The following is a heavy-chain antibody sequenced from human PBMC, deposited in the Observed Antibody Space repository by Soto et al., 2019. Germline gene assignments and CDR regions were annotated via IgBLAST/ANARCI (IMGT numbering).Heavy chain of an antibody. CDR1: GGTFSSYA. Sequence: QVQLVQSGAEVKKPGSSVKVSCKASGGTFSSYAFSWVRQAPGQGLEWMGGIIPIFGTANYAQKFQGRVTITADESRSTAYMELSSLRSEXXXXXXXXXXXXRFLEWLGSEGWGQGTLVTVSS. V-gene: IGHV1-69*12. CDR2: IIPIFGTA. D-gene: IGHD3-3*01. J-gene: IGHJ4*02. CDR3: XXXXXRFLEWLGSEG.